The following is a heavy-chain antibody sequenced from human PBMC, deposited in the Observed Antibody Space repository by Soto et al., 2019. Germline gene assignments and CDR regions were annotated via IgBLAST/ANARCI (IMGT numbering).Heavy chain of an antibody. CDR2: IYYSGST. V-gene: IGHV4-39*01. CDR1: GGSISSSSYY. D-gene: IGHD3-10*01. J-gene: IGHJ5*02. Sequence: TLSLTCTVSGGSISSSSYYWGWIRQPPGKGLEWIGSIYYSGSTYYNPSLKSRVTISVDTSKNQFSLKLSSVTAADTAVYYCARLLALNWFDPWGQGTLVTVSS. CDR3: ARLLALNWFDP.